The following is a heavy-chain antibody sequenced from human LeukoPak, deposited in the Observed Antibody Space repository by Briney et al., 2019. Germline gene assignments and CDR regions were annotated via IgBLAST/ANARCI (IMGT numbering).Heavy chain of an antibody. J-gene: IGHJ4*02. Sequence: PSETLSLTCTVSGGSISSYYWSWIRQPPGKGLEWIGYIYYSGSTNYNPSLKSRVTISVDTSKNQFSLKLSSVTAADTAVYYCAGETGSGWDYFDYWGQGTLVTVSS. CDR1: GGSISSYY. D-gene: IGHD6-19*01. V-gene: IGHV4-59*01. CDR3: AGETGSGWDYFDY. CDR2: IYYSGST.